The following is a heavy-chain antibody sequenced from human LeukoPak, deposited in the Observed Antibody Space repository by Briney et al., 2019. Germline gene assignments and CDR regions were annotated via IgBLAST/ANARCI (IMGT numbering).Heavy chain of an antibody. CDR1: GFTFSGYW. D-gene: IGHD6-19*01. CDR2: IKQDGSEK. V-gene: IGHV3-7*01. CDR3: ARDLIAVAGTFGY. Sequence: GGSLRLSCAASGFTFSGYWMSWVRQAPGKGLEWVANIKQDGSEKYYVDSVKGRFTISRDNAKNSLYLQMNSLRAEDTAVYYCARDLIAVAGTFGYWGQGTLVTVSS. J-gene: IGHJ4*02.